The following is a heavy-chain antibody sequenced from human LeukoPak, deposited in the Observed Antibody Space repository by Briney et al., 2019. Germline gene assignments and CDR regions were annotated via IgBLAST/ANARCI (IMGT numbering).Heavy chain of an antibody. J-gene: IGHJ6*03. D-gene: IGHD4-23*01. CDR1: GGSISSYY. Sequence: SETLSLTCSGSGGSISSYYWSWIRQPPGKGLEWIAFIHYTGSTNYNPSLKSRVTISVDSSKNQVSLKLSSVTAADTAVYYCARHPGKYNYYYMDVWGKGTTVTVSS. V-gene: IGHV4-59*08. CDR3: ARHPGKYNYYYMDV. CDR2: IHYTGST.